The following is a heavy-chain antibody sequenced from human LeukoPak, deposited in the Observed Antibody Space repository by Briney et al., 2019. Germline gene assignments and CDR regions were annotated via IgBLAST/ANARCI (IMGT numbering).Heavy chain of an antibody. CDR1: GGSISNYY. V-gene: IGHV4-59*01. D-gene: IGHD3-10*01. CDR3: ARGLPYYYGSGSYFDY. Sequence: SETLSLTCIVSGGSISNYYWSWIRQPPGKGLEWIGYIYYSGSTNYNPSLKSRVTISVDTSKNQFSLKLSSVTAADTAVYYCARGLPYYYGSGSYFDYWGQGTLVTVSS. CDR2: IYYSGST. J-gene: IGHJ4*02.